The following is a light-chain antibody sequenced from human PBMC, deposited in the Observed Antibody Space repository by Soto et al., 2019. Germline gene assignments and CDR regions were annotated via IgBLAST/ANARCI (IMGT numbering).Light chain of an antibody. CDR2: EVS. CDR3: TAYAGTYSVV. Sequence: QSALTQPASVSGSPGQSITISCTGTSSDIGAYGYVSLYQQHPGKGPKLLIQEVSDRPSGVSNRFSASKSGNTASLSVSGLKAEEEAEAYRTAYAGTYSVVFGGGTQLTVL. V-gene: IGLV2-14*01. J-gene: IGLJ2*01. CDR1: SSDIGAYGY.